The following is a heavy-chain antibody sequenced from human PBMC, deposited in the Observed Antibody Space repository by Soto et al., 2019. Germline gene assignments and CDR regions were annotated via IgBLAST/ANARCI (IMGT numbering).Heavy chain of an antibody. CDR1: GGSISSYY. Sequence: SETLSLTCTVSGGSISSYYWSWIRQPPGKGLEWIGYIYYSGSTNYNPSLKSRVTISVDTSKNQYSLKLSSVTAADTAVYYCARGTEYYDILTGYLSPNWFDSWGQGTLVTVSS. J-gene: IGHJ5*01. D-gene: IGHD3-9*01. V-gene: IGHV4-59*01. CDR3: ARGTEYYDILTGYLSPNWFDS. CDR2: IYYSGST.